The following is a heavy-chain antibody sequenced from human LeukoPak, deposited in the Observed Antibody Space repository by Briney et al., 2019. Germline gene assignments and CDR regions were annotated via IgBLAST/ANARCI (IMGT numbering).Heavy chain of an antibody. CDR2: LSPDKDKT. D-gene: IGHD1-1*01. J-gene: IGHJ4*02. V-gene: IGHV1-18*01. CDR3: ARAWTAVDH. CDR1: GYTFTSYG. Sequence: APVKVSCNTSGYTFTSYGISSVGQVPGHRLEWMGWLSPDKDKTIYAQNPQGRVTMTTDTSTSTAYMELRSLISDDTAVYYCARAWTAVDHWGQGTLVTVSS.